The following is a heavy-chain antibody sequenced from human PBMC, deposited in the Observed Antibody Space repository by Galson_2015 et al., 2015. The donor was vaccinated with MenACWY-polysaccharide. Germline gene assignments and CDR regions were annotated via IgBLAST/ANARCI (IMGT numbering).Heavy chain of an antibody. CDR3: ARGHFGMDV. CDR1: GFTFSNYR. CDR2: IIKDGSEK. J-gene: IGHJ6*02. V-gene: IGHV3-7*01. Sequence: SLRLSCAASGFTFSNYRMTWVRQAPGKGLEWVANIIKDGSEKYYVDSVKGRFTISRDNALYLQMNSLSAEDTAVYFCARGHFGMDVWGQGTTVTVSS.